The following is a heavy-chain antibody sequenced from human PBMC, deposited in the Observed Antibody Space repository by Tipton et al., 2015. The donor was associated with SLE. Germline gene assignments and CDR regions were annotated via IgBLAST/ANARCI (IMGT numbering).Heavy chain of an antibody. J-gene: IGHJ4*02. D-gene: IGHD3-22*01. CDR2: ISSSSSYI. Sequence: SLRLSCAASGFTFSSYAMNWVRQAPGKGLEWVSSISSSSSYIYYADSAKGRFTTPRDNAKNSLYLQMNSLRAEDTAVYYCARDLPVYDSSGYLGPPFDYWGQGTLVTVSS. CDR1: GFTFSSYA. V-gene: IGHV3-21*01. CDR3: ARDLPVYDSSGYLGPPFDY.